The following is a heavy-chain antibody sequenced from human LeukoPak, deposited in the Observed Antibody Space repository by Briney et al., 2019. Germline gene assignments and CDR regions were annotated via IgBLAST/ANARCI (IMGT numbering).Heavy chain of an antibody. Sequence: ASVKVSCKASAYTFTSYDINWVRQATGQGLEWMGWMNPNSGNTGYAQKFQGRVTMTRNTSISTAYMELSSLRSEDTAVYYCARGPTYYYGSGSLNDYWGQGTLVAVSS. D-gene: IGHD3-10*01. CDR2: MNPNSGNT. V-gene: IGHV1-8*01. CDR3: ARGPTYYYGSGSLNDY. J-gene: IGHJ4*02. CDR1: AYTFTSYD.